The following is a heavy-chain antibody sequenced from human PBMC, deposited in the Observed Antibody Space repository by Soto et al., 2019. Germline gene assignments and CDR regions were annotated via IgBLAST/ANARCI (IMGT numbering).Heavy chain of an antibody. J-gene: IGHJ5*02. CDR3: ARGSVGYDFWSGYPNWFDP. Sequence: TLSLPWTVSFGSISSGDYYWICIRQPPGKGLEWIGYIYYSGSTYYNPSLKSRVTISVDTSKNQFSLKLSSVTAADTAVYYCARGSVGYDFWSGYPNWFDPWGQGTLVTVSS. D-gene: IGHD3-3*01. CDR2: IYYSGST. CDR1: FGSISSGDYY. V-gene: IGHV4-30-4*01.